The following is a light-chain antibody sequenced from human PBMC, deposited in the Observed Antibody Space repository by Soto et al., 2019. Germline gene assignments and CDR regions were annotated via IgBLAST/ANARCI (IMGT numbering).Light chain of an antibody. Sequence: QAVVTQPPSVSGAPGQRVTISCTGSYSNIGAGYDVYWYQQLPGTAPRLLIYANTNRPSGVPDRFSGSKSGTSASLAITGLQAEDEADYYCQSNDSSLSVLVVFGGGTKLTVL. CDR2: ANT. J-gene: IGLJ2*01. CDR1: YSNIGAGYD. CDR3: QSNDSSLSVLVV. V-gene: IGLV1-40*01.